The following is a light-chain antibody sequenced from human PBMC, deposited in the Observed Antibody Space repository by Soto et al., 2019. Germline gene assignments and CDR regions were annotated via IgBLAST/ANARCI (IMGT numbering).Light chain of an antibody. CDR3: NSYTSSSTYVV. V-gene: IGLV2-14*03. CDR1: SSDVGGYHY. CDR2: DVD. J-gene: IGLJ2*01. Sequence: QSALTQPASVSGSPGQSITISCTGTSSDVGGYHYVSWYQHHPGKAPKLMIYDVDNRPSGVSNRFSGSKSGNTASLTISGLQAEDEADYYCNSYTSSSTYVVFGGGTKLPVL.